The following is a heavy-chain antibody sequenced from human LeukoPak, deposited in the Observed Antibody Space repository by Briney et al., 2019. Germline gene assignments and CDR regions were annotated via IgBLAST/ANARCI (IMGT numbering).Heavy chain of an antibody. J-gene: IGHJ4*02. Sequence: SETLSLTCAVYGGSFSGYYWSWIRQPPGKGLEWIGEINHSGSTNYNPSLKSRVTISVDTSKNQFYLKLTSVTAADTAVYYCARAIDVYNSDYWGQGTLVTVSS. D-gene: IGHD5-24*01. CDR2: INHSGST. CDR3: ARAIDVYNSDY. CDR1: GGSFSGYY. V-gene: IGHV4-34*01.